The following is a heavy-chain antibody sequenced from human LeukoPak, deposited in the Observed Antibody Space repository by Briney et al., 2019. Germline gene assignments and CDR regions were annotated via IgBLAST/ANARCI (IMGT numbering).Heavy chain of an antibody. V-gene: IGHV4-39*07. CDR2: IYYSGST. J-gene: IGHJ4*02. CDR3: ARAGDRITIFGVVIIPGAHFDY. CDR1: GGSISSSSYY. D-gene: IGHD3-3*01. Sequence: SSETLSLTCTVSGGSISSSSYYWGWIRQPPGKGLEWIGSIYYSGSTNYNPSLKSRVTISVDTSKNQFSLKLSSVTAADTAVYYCARAGDRITIFGVVIIPGAHFDYWGQGTLVTVSS.